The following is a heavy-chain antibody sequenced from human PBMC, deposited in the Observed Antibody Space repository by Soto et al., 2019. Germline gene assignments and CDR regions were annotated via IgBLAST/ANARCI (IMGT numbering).Heavy chain of an antibody. CDR3: ATTPWRQHSFDY. CDR1: GGTFSSYA. D-gene: IGHD6-13*01. J-gene: IGHJ4*02. V-gene: IGHV1-69*12. CDR2: IIPIFGTA. Sequence: QVQLVQSGAEVKKPGSSVKVSCKASGGTFSSYAISWVRQAPGQGLEWMGGIIPIFGTANYAQKFQGRVPTTADEYTSTAYMELSSLRSEDTAVYYCATTPWRQHSFDYWGQGTLVTVSS.